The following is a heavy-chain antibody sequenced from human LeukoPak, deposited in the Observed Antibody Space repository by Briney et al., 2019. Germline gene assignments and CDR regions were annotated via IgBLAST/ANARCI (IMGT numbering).Heavy chain of an antibody. J-gene: IGHJ4*02. Sequence: SETLSLTRTVSGGSISSYYWTWIRQSPGKGLEWIGYIHYSGSTNYNPSLKSQVTISVDTSKNQVSLRLSSVTAADTAVYCCTRAPRDDYCDKWGQGPLVTVSS. V-gene: IGHV4-59*08. D-gene: IGHD5-24*01. CDR3: TRAPRDDYCDK. CDR1: GGSISSYY. CDR2: IHYSGST.